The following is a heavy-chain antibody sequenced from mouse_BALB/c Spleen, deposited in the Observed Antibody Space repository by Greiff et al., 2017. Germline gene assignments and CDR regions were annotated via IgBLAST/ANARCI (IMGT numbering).Heavy chain of an antibody. J-gene: IGHJ4*01. CDR2: INPSSGYT. Sequence: VKLQESAAELARPGASVKMSCKASGYTFTSYTMHWVKQRPGQGLEWIGYINPSSGYTEYNQKFKDKTTLTADKSSSTAYMQLSSLTSEDSAVYYCARGKDYAMDYWGQGTSVTVSS. V-gene: IGHV1-4*02. CDR3: ARGKDYAMDY. CDR1: GYTFTSYT.